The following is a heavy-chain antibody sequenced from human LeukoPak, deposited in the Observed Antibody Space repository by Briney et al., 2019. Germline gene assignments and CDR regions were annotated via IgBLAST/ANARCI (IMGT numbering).Heavy chain of an antibody. CDR1: GFTFSSNA. J-gene: IGHJ4*02. CDR3: AKDAAAPGSGGDFFDY. Sequence: QPGGSLRLSCAASGFTFSSNAMTWVRQAPGKGLEWVSVITGDTGSTYYADSVRGRFTISRDNSRNTLSLQMNSLRAADTAVYYCAKDAAAPGSGGDFFDYWGQGTLVTVSS. CDR2: ITGDTGST. V-gene: IGHV3-23*01. D-gene: IGHD3-10*01.